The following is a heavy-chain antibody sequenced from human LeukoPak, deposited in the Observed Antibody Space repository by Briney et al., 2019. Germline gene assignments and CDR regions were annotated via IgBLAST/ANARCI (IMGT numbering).Heavy chain of an antibody. V-gene: IGHV3-7*03. Sequence: PGGSLRLSCVASGISISSHWMSWVRQAPGKGLEWVANIKQDGSEKYYVDSVKGRFTISRDNAKNSLYLQMNSLRAEDTAVYYCAKKMYVEMATSPFDYWGQGTLVTVSS. J-gene: IGHJ4*02. CDR2: IKQDGSEK. CDR1: GISISSHW. CDR3: AKKMYVEMATSPFDY. D-gene: IGHD5-24*01.